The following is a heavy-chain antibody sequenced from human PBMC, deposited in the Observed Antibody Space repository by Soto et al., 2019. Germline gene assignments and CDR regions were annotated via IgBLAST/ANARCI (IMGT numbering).Heavy chain of an antibody. CDR3: ARYSTILVVPAAIEDYYYGMDV. D-gene: IGHD2-2*02. Sequence: QVQLVQSGAEVKKPGSSVKVSCKASGGTFSSYAISWVRQAPGQGLEWMGGIIPIFGTANYAQKCQGRVTITADESTSTAYMELSSLRSEDTAVYYCARYSTILVVPAAIEDYYYGMDVWGQGTTVTVSS. J-gene: IGHJ6*02. CDR2: IIPIFGTA. CDR1: GGTFSSYA. V-gene: IGHV1-69*01.